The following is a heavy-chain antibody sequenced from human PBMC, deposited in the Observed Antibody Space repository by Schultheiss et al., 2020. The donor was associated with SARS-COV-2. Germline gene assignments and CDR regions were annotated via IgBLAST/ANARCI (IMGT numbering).Heavy chain of an antibody. CDR2: ISYDGSNH. V-gene: IGHV3-30*04. J-gene: IGHJ4*03. Sequence: GGSLRLSCKVSGYTLTELSMHWVRQAPGKGLEWVAVISYDGSNHHYADSVKGRFTISRDNSKNTLYLQMNSLRAEDTAVYYCARDRYSSLDYWGQGTTVTVSS. CDR1: GYTLTELS. D-gene: IGHD6-19*01. CDR3: ARDRYSSLDY.